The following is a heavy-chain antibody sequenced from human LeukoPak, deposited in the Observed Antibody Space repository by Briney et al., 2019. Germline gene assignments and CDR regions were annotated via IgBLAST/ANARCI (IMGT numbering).Heavy chain of an antibody. Sequence: ASVKVSCKASGYTFTSYGISWVRQAPGQGLEWMGWISAYNGNTSYAQKLQGRVTMTTDTSTSTAYMELRSLRSDDTAVYYCARENYDILTGYPKGDWFDPWGQGTLVTVSS. CDR2: ISAYNGNT. CDR3: ARENYDILTGYPKGDWFDP. D-gene: IGHD3-9*01. V-gene: IGHV1-18*01. J-gene: IGHJ5*02. CDR1: GYTFTSYG.